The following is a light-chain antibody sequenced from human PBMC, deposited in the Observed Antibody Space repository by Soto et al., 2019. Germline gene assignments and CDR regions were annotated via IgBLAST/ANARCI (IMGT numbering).Light chain of an antibody. CDR2: AAS. CDR1: QSISSY. Sequence: DIQMTQSPYSLSASVGDRVTITCRASQSISSYLNWYQQKPGKAPKLLIYAASSLQSGVPSRFSGSGSGTDFTLTISSLQPEDFATYYCQQSYRTPFTFGPGTKVDIK. CDR3: QQSYRTPFT. J-gene: IGKJ3*01. V-gene: IGKV1-39*01.